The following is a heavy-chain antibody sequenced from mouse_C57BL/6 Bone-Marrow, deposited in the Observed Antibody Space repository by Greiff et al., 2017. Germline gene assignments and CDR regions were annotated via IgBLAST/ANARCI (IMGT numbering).Heavy chain of an antibody. V-gene: IGHV1-55*01. CDR1: GYTFTSYW. CDR2: IYPGSGST. J-gene: IGHJ4*01. Sequence: VQLQQPGAELVKPGASVKMSCKASGYTFTSYWITWVKQRPGQGLEWIGDIYPGSGSTNYNEKFKSKATLTVDTSSSTAYMQLSSLTSEDSAVYYCAKPIYYYGSSYGHYAMDYWGQGTSVTVSS. CDR3: AKPIYYYGSSYGHYAMDY. D-gene: IGHD1-1*01.